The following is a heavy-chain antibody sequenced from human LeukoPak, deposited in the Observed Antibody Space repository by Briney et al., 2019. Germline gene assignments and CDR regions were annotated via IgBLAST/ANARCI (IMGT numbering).Heavy chain of an antibody. D-gene: IGHD2-2*01. CDR3: ARLSSSNQSKGDY. CDR2: IYTSGST. V-gene: IGHV4-61*02. CDR1: GGSISSGSYY. J-gene: IGHJ4*02. Sequence: SETLSLTCTVSGGSISSGSYYWSWIRQPAGKGLEWIGRIYTSGSTNYNPSLKSRVTISVDTSKNQFSLKLSSVTAADTAVYYCARLSSSNQSKGDYWGQGTLDTVSS.